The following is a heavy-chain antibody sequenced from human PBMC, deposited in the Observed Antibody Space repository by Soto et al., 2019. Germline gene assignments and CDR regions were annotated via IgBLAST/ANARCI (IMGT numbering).Heavy chain of an antibody. CDR2: ISGADET. J-gene: IGHJ4*02. CDR1: GFSVTASN. Sequence: EVQLVETGGDLIQPGGSLRLSCAASGFSVTASNMNWVRQAPGKGLEWVSVISGADETYYAGSVRGRFTISRDNSKNTVYLQMDSLRTEDTALYYWARGGFDWGQGTLVTVSS. V-gene: IGHV3-53*02. D-gene: IGHD3-16*01. CDR3: ARGGFD.